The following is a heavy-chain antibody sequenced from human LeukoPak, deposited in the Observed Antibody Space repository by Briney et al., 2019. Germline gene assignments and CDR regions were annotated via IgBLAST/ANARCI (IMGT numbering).Heavy chain of an antibody. CDR1: GFTFRSYA. Sequence: GGSLRLSCATSGFTFRSYAMIWVRQAPERGLQWVSGISGSGTYYADFAKGRFTISRDNSKNTLYLQMNSLRAEDTAVYYCAKDISDNWPRAGFEYWGQGTLVTVSS. CDR3: AKDISDNWPRAGFEY. CDR2: ISGSGT. J-gene: IGHJ4*02. V-gene: IGHV3-23*01. D-gene: IGHD1-1*01.